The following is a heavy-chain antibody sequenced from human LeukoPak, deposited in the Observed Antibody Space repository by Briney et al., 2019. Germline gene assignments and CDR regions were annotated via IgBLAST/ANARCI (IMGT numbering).Heavy chain of an antibody. D-gene: IGHD5/OR15-5a*01. CDR3: ARLGLYDVGD. CDR2: MNPTNTNT. Sequence: ASVNVSCKASGYTFTNFDINWVRQTAGRGLEWMGWMNPTNTNTGYAQRFRGRVTLTSDTSINTAYMELSSLTSDDTAVYYCARLGLYDVGDWGQGTLVTVSS. J-gene: IGHJ4*02. CDR1: GYTFTNFD. V-gene: IGHV1-8*01.